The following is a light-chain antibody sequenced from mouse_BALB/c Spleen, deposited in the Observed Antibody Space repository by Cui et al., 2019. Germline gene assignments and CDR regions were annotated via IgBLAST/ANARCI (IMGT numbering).Light chain of an antibody. CDR2: STS. J-gene: IGKJ4*01. V-gene: IGKV4-80*01. Sequence: QIVLTQSPAIMSASLGEEITLTCSASSSVGYMHWYQQKSGTSPKLLIYSTSNLASGVPSRFSGSGSGTFYSLTISSVEAEDAADYYCHQWSSYPFTFGSGTKLEIK. CDR3: HQWSSYPFT. CDR1: SSVGY.